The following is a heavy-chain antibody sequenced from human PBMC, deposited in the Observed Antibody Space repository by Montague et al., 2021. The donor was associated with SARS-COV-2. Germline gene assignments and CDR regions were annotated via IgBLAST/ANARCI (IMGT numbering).Heavy chain of an antibody. CDR2: IYYSGST. CDR1: GGSISSGGYY. J-gene: IGHJ2*01. Sequence: TLSLTCTVSGGSISSGGYYWSWIRQHPGKGLEWIGYIYYSGSTYYNPSLKSRVTISVDTSKNQFSLKLSSVTAADTAVYYCARERCSGGSCYGNWYFDLWGRGTLVTVSS. V-gene: IGHV4-31*03. D-gene: IGHD2-15*01. CDR3: ARERCSGGSCYGNWYFDL.